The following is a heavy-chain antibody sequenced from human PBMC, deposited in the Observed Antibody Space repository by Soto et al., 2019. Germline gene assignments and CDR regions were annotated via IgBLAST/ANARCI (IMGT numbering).Heavy chain of an antibody. J-gene: IGHJ3*02. V-gene: IGHV5-51*01. Sequence: GESLKISCKGAGYSFTTYCLAWVRQRPGKGLEYMGIIYPGDSDTRYSPSFQGQVTISADKSISTAYLQWTSLEASDTAIYYCARARVSTPRLEDPFDIWGQGTMVTVS. CDR2: IYPGDSDT. CDR3: ARARVSTPRLEDPFDI. CDR1: GYSFTTYC. D-gene: IGHD5-12*01.